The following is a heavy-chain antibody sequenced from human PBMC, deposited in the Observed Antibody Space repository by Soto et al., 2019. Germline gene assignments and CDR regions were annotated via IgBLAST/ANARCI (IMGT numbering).Heavy chain of an antibody. V-gene: IGHV2-5*02. J-gene: IGHJ5*02. CDR3: ALIKDCSRTGCYLASFDP. CDR2: VYWDDDK. D-gene: IGHD2-2*01. CDR1: GVSLSTSGMG. Sequence: AGPTLVNPTQTLTLTCTFSGVSLSTSGMGVGWIRQPPGKALEWFALVYWDDDKRYSPSLKSRLTITKDTSKNQVVLTMTYMDPVDTDTYYCALIKDCSRTGCYLASFDPWGQGTLVTVSS.